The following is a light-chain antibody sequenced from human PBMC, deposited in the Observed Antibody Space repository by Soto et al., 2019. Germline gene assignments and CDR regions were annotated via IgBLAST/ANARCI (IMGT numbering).Light chain of an antibody. V-gene: IGKV1-39*01. J-gene: IGKJ5*01. CDR3: QQSYSTPHT. Sequence: DIQMTPSPSSLSASVGDRVTITCLASQSISSYLNWYQQKPGKAPKLLIYAASSLQSGVPSRFSGSGSGTDFTLTISSLQPEDFATYYCQQSYSTPHTFGQGTRLEI. CDR1: QSISSY. CDR2: AAS.